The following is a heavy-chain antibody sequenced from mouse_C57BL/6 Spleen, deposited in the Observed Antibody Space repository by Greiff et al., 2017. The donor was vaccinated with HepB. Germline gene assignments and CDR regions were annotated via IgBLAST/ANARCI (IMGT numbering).Heavy chain of an antibody. CDR3: SRYYGRSYVNY. J-gene: IGHJ2*01. CDR2: IHPNSGST. V-gene: IGHV1-64*01. D-gene: IGHD1-1*01. CDR1: GYTFTSYW. Sequence: QVQLQQPGAELVKPGASVKLSCKASGYTFTSYWMHWVKQRPGQGLEWIGMIHPNSGSTNYNEKFKSKATLTVDKSSSTAYMQLSSLTSEDSAVYYCSRYYGRSYVNYWGQGTTLTVSS.